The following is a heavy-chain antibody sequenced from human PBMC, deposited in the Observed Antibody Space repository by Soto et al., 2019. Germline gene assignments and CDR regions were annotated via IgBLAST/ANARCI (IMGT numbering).Heavy chain of an antibody. J-gene: IGHJ6*02. Sequence: SVKVSCKASGGTFSSYAISWVRQAPGQGLEWMGGIIPIFGTANYAQKFQGRVTITADESTSTAYMELSSLRSEDTAVYYCAREAPFLADRLLVQPRANYGTSVWGQGTTATVSS. V-gene: IGHV1-69*13. CDR3: AREAPFLADRLLVQPRANYGTSV. D-gene: IGHD6-6*01. CDR1: GGTFSSYA. CDR2: IIPIFGTA.